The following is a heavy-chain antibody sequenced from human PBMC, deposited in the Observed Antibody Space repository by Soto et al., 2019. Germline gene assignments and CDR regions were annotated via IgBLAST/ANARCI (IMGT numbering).Heavy chain of an antibody. V-gene: IGHV4-59*01. Sequence: QVQLQESGPGLVKPSETLSLTCTVSGGSISSYYWSWIRQPPGKGLEWIGYIYCSGSTNYNPSLKSRVTISVDTSKNQFSLKLSSVTAADTAVYYCARDQAVYDFWSGYPANWFDPWGQGTLVTVSS. CDR1: GGSISSYY. CDR2: IYCSGST. D-gene: IGHD3-3*01. CDR3: ARDQAVYDFWSGYPANWFDP. J-gene: IGHJ5*02.